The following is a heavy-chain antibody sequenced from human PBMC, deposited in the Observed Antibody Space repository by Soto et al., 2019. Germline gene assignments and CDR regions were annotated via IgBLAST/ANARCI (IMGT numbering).Heavy chain of an antibody. CDR3: AEAERFWVIFR. CDR1: GLNSGNYA. J-gene: IGHJ4*02. Sequence: GGSLRLSCSISGLNSGNYAMDWVRQAPGKGLEWLSVISGSGLIAYYADSVKGRFTVSSDKPKSTVVLQLTNLTLEDTAIYYCAEAERFWVIFRWGQGTLVTVSS. V-gene: IGHV3-23*01. CDR2: ISGSGLIA. D-gene: IGHD6-19*01.